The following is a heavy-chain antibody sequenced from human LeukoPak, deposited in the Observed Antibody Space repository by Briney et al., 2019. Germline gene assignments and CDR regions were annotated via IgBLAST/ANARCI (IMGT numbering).Heavy chain of an antibody. CDR2: IYYSGST. J-gene: IGHJ4*02. V-gene: IGHV4-31*03. Sequence: PSETLSLTCTVSGGSISSGGYYWSWIRQHPGKGLEWIGYIYYSGSTYYNPSLKSRVTISVDTSKNQFSLKLSSVTAADTAMYYCARRPNTGTYYFDYWGQGTLVTVSS. D-gene: IGHD1-26*01. CDR1: GGSISSGGYY. CDR3: ARRPNTGTYYFDY.